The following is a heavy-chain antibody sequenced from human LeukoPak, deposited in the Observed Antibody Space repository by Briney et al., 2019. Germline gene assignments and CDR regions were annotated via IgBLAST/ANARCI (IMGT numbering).Heavy chain of an antibody. Sequence: GGSLRLSCGACGFTFSTNWVHWLPQSPGRGGVGVSRINSYWTTTIYGVSVKGLFPIPRDNHKYTLYLQMNSLRAEDTAVYYCARLGAYCSSTRCVGERDWGQGTLVTVSS. D-gene: IGHD2-2*01. CDR3: ARLGAYCSSTRCVGERD. CDR1: GFTFSTNW. CDR2: INSYWTTT. V-gene: IGHV3-74*01. J-gene: IGHJ4*02.